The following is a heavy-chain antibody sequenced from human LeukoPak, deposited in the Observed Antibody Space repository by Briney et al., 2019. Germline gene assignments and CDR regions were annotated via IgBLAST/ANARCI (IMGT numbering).Heavy chain of an antibody. V-gene: IGHV1-69*13. D-gene: IGHD6-19*01. Sequence: SVKVSCKASGGTFSSYAISWVRQAPGQGLEWMGGIIPIFGTANYAQKFQGRVTITADESTSTAYMELSSLRSEDTAVYYCARDRGIAVMDWFDPWGQGTLVTVSS. J-gene: IGHJ5*02. CDR1: GGTFSSYA. CDR3: ARDRGIAVMDWFDP. CDR2: IIPIFGTA.